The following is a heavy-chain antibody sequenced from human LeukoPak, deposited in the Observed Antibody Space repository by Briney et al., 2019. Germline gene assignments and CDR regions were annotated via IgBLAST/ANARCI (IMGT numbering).Heavy chain of an antibody. CDR3: AKALTYYDFWNGYDP. D-gene: IGHD3-3*01. Sequence: PGGSLRLSCAASGFTFDDYAMHWARQAPGKGLEWVSLISWDGGSTYYADSVKGRFTISRDNSKNSLYLQMNSLRAEDTALYYCAKALTYYDFWNGYDPWGQGTLVTVSS. J-gene: IGHJ5*02. CDR2: ISWDGGST. CDR1: GFTFDDYA. V-gene: IGHV3-43D*04.